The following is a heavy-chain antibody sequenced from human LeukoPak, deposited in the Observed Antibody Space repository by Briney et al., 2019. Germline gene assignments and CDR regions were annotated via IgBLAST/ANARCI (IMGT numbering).Heavy chain of an antibody. CDR3: ARHGSMTLIRGRLRYYYMDV. J-gene: IGHJ6*03. V-gene: IGHV3-53*01. Sequence: PGGSLRLSCAASGFTVSSNYMSWVRQAPGKGLEWVSVIYSGDSTYYADSVKGRFTISRDNSKNTLYLRMNSLRAEDTAVYYCARHGSMTLIRGRLRYYYMDVWGKGTTVTISS. CDR2: IYSGDST. D-gene: IGHD3-10*01. CDR1: GFTVSSNY.